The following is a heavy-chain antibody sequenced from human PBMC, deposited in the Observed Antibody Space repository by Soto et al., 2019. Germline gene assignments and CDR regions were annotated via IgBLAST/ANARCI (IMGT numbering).Heavy chain of an antibody. J-gene: IGHJ4*02. CDR1: GFTVSNNY. CDR3: GTQRGGGGY. D-gene: IGHD6-25*01. V-gene: IGHV3-53*01. CDR2: IYSGGYT. Sequence: EVQLVESGGGLIQPGGSLRLSCAVSGFTVSNNYMSWVRQAPGKGLEGVSVIYSGGYTAYGDSVKGRFTISRDNSKNTLNPQMNTRGAHDTAVFSCGTQRGGGGYWGQGTLVTVSS.